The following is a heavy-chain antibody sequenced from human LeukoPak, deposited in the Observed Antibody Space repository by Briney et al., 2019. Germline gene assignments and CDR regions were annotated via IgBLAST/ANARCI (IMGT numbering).Heavy chain of an antibody. V-gene: IGHV3-23*01. D-gene: IGHD2-2*01. CDR2: ISGSGGST. Sequence: HPGGSLRLSCAASGFTFSSYAMSWVRQAPGKGLEWVSAISGSGGSTYYADSVKGRLTISRDNSKNTLYLQMNSLRAEDTAVYYCAKDGVLVGLGYCSSTSCAQDYWGQGTLVTVSS. CDR1: GFTFSSYA. J-gene: IGHJ4*02. CDR3: AKDGVLVGLGYCSSTSCAQDY.